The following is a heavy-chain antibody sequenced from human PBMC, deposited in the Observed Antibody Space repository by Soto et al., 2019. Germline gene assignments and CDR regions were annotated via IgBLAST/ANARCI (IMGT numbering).Heavy chain of an antibody. CDR3: VKGTVSVTSYYYYGMDV. D-gene: IGHD4-4*01. CDR1: GFTFSSYV. V-gene: IGHV3-30*18. J-gene: IGHJ6*02. Sequence: GGSLRLSCAASGFTFSSYVMHWVRQAPGKGLEWVAVISYDGSNKYYADSVKGRFTISRDNSKNTLYLQMNSLRAEDTAVYYCVKGTVSVTSYYYYGMDVWGQGTTVTVSS. CDR2: ISYDGSNK.